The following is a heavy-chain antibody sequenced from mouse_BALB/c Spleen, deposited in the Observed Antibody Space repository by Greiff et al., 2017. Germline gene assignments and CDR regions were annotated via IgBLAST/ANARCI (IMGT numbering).Heavy chain of an antibody. D-gene: IGHD4-1*01. J-gene: IGHJ3*01. Sequence: QVQLQQSGPELVKPGASVKISCKASGYTFTSYDINWVKQRPGQGLEWIGWIYPGDGSTKYNEKFKGKATLTADKSSSTAYMQLSSLTSENSAVYFCARSGTGWFAYWGQGTLVTVSA. CDR3: ARSGTGWFAY. V-gene: IGHV1S56*01. CDR2: IYPGDGST. CDR1: GYTFTSYD.